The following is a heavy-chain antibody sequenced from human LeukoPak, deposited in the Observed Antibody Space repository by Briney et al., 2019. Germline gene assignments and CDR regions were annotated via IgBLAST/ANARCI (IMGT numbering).Heavy chain of an antibody. CDR1: GGTFSSYA. J-gene: IGHJ4*02. CDR3: AREVVGATH. Sequence: ASVKVSCKASGGTFSSYAISWVRQAPGQGLEWMGGIIPIFGTANYAQKFQGRVTITTDESMSTAYMELSSLRSEDTAVYYCAREVVGATHWGQGTLVTVSS. V-gene: IGHV1-69*05. CDR2: IIPIFGTA. D-gene: IGHD1-26*01.